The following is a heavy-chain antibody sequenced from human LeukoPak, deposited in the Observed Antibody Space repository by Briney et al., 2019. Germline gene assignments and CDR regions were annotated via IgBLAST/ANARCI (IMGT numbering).Heavy chain of an antibody. D-gene: IGHD2-2*01. CDR1: GFTFIGNY. CDR2: INPNGGHT. V-gene: IGHV1-46*01. Sequence: ASVKVSCKTRGFTFIGNYLHWVRQAPGQGLEWMGMINPNGGHTDYAQNFQDRVTMTRDMSTSTVYMELSSLRSEDTAVFYCARSKDNRGYDVRHLDYWGQGTLVTVSS. CDR3: ARSKDNRGYDVRHLDY. J-gene: IGHJ4*02.